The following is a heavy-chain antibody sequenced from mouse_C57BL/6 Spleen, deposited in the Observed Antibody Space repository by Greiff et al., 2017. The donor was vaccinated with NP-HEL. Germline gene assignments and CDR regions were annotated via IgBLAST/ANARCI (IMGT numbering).Heavy chain of an antibody. Sequence: EVQRVESGGGLVKPGGSLKLSCAASGFTFSDSGMHWVRQAPEKGLEWVAYISSGSSTIYYADTVKGRFTISRDNAKNTLFLQMTSLRSEDTAMYYCARPRGDYAMDYWGQGTSVTVS. CDR3: ARPRGDYAMDY. V-gene: IGHV5-17*01. CDR1: GFTFSDSG. CDR2: ISSGSSTI. J-gene: IGHJ4*01.